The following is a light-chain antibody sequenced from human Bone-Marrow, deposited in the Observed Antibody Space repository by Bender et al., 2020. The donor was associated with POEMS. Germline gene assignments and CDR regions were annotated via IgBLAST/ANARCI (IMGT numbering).Light chain of an antibody. Sequence: QSVLTQPPSASGTPGQRVTISCSGGSSNIGAHAVNWYQHLPGTAPNLLIYSSHRRPSEVPDRFSGSRYGTSASLAISGRQSEDEADYYCAVWDDSLNGWVFGGGTKLTVL. CDR3: AVWDDSLNGWV. CDR2: SSH. J-gene: IGLJ3*02. CDR1: SSNIGAHA. V-gene: IGLV1-44*01.